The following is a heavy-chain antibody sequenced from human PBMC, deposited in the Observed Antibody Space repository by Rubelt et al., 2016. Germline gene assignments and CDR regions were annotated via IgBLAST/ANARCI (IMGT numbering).Heavy chain of an antibody. D-gene: IGHD2-2*01. CDR1: GGSFSGYY. CDR2: INHSGST. Sequence: QVQLQQWGAGLLKPSETLSLTCAVYGGSFSGYYWSWIRQPPGKGLEWIGEINHSGSTNYNPSLKSRVTLSVDTAKNPCSLKLSSVTAADTAVYYCASVQVVPAAIGDDAFDIWGQGTMVTVSS. CDR3: ASVQVVPAAIGDDAFDI. V-gene: IGHV4-34*01. J-gene: IGHJ3*02.